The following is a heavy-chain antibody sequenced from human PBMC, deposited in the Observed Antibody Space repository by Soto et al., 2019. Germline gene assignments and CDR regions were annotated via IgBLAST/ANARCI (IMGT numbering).Heavy chain of an antibody. V-gene: IGHV1-69*12. CDR2: IIPIFGTA. CDR3: ARGNHRWLQLWYFAL. CDR1: GGTFSSYT. D-gene: IGHD5-12*01. J-gene: IGHJ2*01. Sequence: QVQLVQSGAEVKKPGSSVTVSCKASGGTFSSYTISWVRQAPGQGLEWMGGIIPIFGTANYAQKFQGRVTITADESTSTAYMEWSSLRSEDTAVYYCARGNHRWLQLWYFALWGRGTLVTVSS.